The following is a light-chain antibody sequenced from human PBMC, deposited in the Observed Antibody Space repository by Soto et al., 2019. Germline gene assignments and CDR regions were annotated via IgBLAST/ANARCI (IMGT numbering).Light chain of an antibody. CDR3: CSYAGSYTFEL. Sequence: QSVLTQPRSVSGSPGQSVTISCTGTSSDVGGYNYVSWYQQRPGKAPKLMIYDVSKRPSGVPDRFSGSKSGNTASLTISGLQADDEADYYCCSYAGSYTFELFGGGTKLTVL. J-gene: IGLJ2*01. CDR1: SSDVGGYNY. V-gene: IGLV2-11*01. CDR2: DVS.